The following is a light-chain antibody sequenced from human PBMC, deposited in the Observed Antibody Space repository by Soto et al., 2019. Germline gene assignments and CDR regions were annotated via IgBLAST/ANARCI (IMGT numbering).Light chain of an antibody. V-gene: IGLV3-25*01. CDR1: ALPKQY. CDR2: KDS. J-gene: IGLJ1*01. CDR3: QSADSSAYV. Sequence: ARITCSGDALPKQYAYWYQQKPGQAPVLVIYKDSERPSGIPERFSGSSSGTTVTLTISGVQAEDEADYYCQSADSSAYVFGTGTKVTVL.